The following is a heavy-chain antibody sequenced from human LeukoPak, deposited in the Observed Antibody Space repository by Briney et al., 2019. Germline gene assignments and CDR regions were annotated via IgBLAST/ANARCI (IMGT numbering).Heavy chain of an antibody. CDR3: AKSGDDSSQGLDV. J-gene: IGHJ6*04. CDR1: GFTFSSYG. D-gene: IGHD3-22*01. V-gene: IGHV3-30*18. Sequence: GGSLRLSCAASGFTFSSYGMHWVRQAPGKGLEWVAVISYDESFKYYSDSVKGRFTISRDNSKNTLYLQMNSLRAEDTAVYYCAKSGDDSSQGLDVWGKGTTVTVSS. CDR2: ISYDESFK.